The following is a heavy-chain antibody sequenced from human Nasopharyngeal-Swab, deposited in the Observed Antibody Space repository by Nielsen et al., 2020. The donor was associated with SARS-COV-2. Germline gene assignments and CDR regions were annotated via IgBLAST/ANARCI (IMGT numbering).Heavy chain of an antibody. CDR3: SRGNYNPDY. Sequence: GGSLRLSCKGSGYSFTSYWIGWVRQMPGKGLEWMGVIYPGGSDTRYSPSFQGQVTISADKSISTAYLQWSSLKASDTAMYYCSRGNYNPDYWGQGTLVTVSS. CDR1: GYSFTSYW. CDR2: IYPGGSDT. D-gene: IGHD1-26*01. J-gene: IGHJ4*02. V-gene: IGHV5-51*01.